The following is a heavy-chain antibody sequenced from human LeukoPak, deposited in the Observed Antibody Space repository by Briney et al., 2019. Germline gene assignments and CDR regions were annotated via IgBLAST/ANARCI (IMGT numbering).Heavy chain of an antibody. J-gene: IGHJ4*02. CDR2: FNSDGITT. Sequence: GGSLRLSCAASGYTFSNYWMHWVRQAPGKGLVWVSRFNSDGITTSYADSVKGRFTISRDNAKNTLYLQMNSLRAEDTAVYYCARGRYYLDSWGQGTLVTVSS. CDR3: ARGRYYLDS. V-gene: IGHV3-74*01. CDR1: GYTFSNYW.